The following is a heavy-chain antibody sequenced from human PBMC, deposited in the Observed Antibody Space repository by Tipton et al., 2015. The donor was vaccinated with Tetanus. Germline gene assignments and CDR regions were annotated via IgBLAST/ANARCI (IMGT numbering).Heavy chain of an antibody. CDR2: IDPNSGDT. Sequence: QLVQSGAELKKPGASVKVSCTASGYTFTGYYMYWVRQAPGQGLEWVGWIDPNSGDTIYAQNFQGRVPMTRDTSISTVYMELCRLRSDDTAVYYCARDRGDFISYGMDVWGPGTTVTVSS. CDR1: GYTFTGYY. D-gene: IGHD2-21*01. V-gene: IGHV1-2*02. J-gene: IGHJ6*02. CDR3: ARDRGDFISYGMDV.